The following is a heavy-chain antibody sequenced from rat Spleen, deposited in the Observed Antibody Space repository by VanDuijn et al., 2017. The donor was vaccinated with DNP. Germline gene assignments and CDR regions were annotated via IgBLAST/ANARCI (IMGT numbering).Heavy chain of an antibody. Sequence: EVQLVETGGGLVQPGKSLKLSCVASGFTFSSYWMYWIRQAPKKGLEWVASISHVGGITYYGDSVKGRFTISRDNAKSTVYLQMSSLRPEDTATYYCARHRTIMPYYYAMDAWGQGASVTVSS. J-gene: IGHJ4*01. V-gene: IGHV5-22*01. CDR2: ISHVGGIT. CDR3: ARHRTIMPYYYAMDA. D-gene: IGHD1-12*01. CDR1: GFTFSSYW.